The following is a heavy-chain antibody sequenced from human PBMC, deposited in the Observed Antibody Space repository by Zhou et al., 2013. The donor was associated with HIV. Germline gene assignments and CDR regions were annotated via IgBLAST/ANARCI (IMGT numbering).Heavy chain of an antibody. J-gene: IGHJ5*02. CDR1: GGSFKNIG. D-gene: IGHD7-27*01. V-gene: IGHV1-69*05. CDR3: AIKGTGNRGWFDP. Sequence: QVQLVQSGAEVKKPGSSVKVSCKASGGSFKNIGISWVRQAPGQGLQWIGGIVPFFHTANYAQKFQDRVTMTTDESTNTAYMELSSLTFEDTSIYYCAIKGTGNRGWFDPWGQGTLVTVSS. CDR2: IVPFFHTA.